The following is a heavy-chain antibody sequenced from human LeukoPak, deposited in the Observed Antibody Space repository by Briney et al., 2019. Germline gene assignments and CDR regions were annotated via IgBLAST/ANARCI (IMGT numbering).Heavy chain of an antibody. D-gene: IGHD6-13*01. CDR3: ARVRSSSWYGARYYYYMDV. CDR2: INHSGST. V-gene: IGHV4-34*01. Sequence: SETLSLTCAVYGGSFCGYYWSWIRQPPGKGLEWIGEINHSGSTNYNPSLKSRVTISVDTSKNQFSLKLSSVTAADTAVYYCARVRSSSWYGARYYYYMDVWGKGTTVTVSS. CDR1: GGSFCGYY. J-gene: IGHJ6*03.